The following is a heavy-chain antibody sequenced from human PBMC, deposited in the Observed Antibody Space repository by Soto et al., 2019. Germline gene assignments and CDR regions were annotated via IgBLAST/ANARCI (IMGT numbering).Heavy chain of an antibody. V-gene: IGHV3-30*18. CDR3: AKEMYPRTVLDSSSPWGDY. Sequence: LRLSCAVSGFTFSDYGMHWVRQAPGKGLEWVAVMSYAGSYKYYADSVKGRFTISRDLSGNTLFLQMNSLRLEDTAVYFCAKEMYPRTVLDSSSPWGDYWGQGTLVTVSS. CDR1: GFTFSDYG. D-gene: IGHD6-6*01. J-gene: IGHJ4*02. CDR2: MSYAGSYK.